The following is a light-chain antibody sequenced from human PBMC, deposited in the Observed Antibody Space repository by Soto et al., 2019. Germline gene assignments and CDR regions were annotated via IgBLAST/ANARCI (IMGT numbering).Light chain of an antibody. CDR3: QRYGSSPGT. Sequence: DIVLAQSPGTLSLSPGERATLSCRASQSVSSSYLAWYQQKPGQAPRLLIFGASIRDTGIPDRFSGSGSGTDFTLTISRLESEDFAVYYCQRYGSSPGTFGQGTKVDIK. J-gene: IGKJ1*01. CDR2: GAS. CDR1: QSVSSSY. V-gene: IGKV3-20*01.